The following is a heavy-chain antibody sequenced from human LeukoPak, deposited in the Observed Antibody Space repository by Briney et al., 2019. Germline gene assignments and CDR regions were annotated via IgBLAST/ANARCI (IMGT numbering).Heavy chain of an antibody. J-gene: IGHJ5*02. D-gene: IGHD2-2*01. V-gene: IGHV3-23*01. CDR1: GFTFSSYA. CDR3: ARGACSSTSCYHVRNWFDP. Sequence: GGSLRLSCAASGFTFSSYAMSWVRQAPGKGLEWVSAISGSGGSTYYADSVKGRFTISRDNAKNSLYLQMNSLRDEDTAVYYCARGACSSTSCYHVRNWFDPWGQGTLVTVSS. CDR2: ISGSGGST.